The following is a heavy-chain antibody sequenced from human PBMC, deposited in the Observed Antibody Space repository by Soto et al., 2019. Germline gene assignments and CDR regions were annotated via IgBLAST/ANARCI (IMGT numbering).Heavy chain of an antibody. V-gene: IGHV1-2*04. D-gene: IGHD2-21*01. Sequence: ASVKVSCKASGYTFTGYYMHWVRQAPGQGLEWMGRINPNSGGTNYAQKFQGWVTMTRDTSISTAYMELSRLRSDDTAVYYCARVAGLNGRSAELDVWGQGTTVTVS. CDR1: GYTFTGYY. CDR3: ARVAGLNGRSAELDV. J-gene: IGHJ6*02. CDR2: INPNSGGT.